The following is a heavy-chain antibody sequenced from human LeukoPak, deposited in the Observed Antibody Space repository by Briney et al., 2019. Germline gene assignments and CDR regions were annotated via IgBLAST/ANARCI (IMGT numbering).Heavy chain of an antibody. CDR2: IWYDGSNK. J-gene: IGHJ1*01. CDR3: ARDPCSGSRYFQN. D-gene: IGHD1-26*01. CDR1: GFTFSSYG. Sequence: GGSLRLSCAASGFTFSSYGMHWVRQAPGKGLEWVAVIWYDGSNKYYADSVKGRFTISRDNSRNTLHLQMNSLRAEDTAVYYCARDPCSGSRYFQNWGQGTLVTVSS. V-gene: IGHV3-33*01.